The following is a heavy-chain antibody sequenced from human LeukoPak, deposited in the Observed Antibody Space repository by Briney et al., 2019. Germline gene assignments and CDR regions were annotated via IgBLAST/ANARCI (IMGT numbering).Heavy chain of an antibody. Sequence: PGGSLRLSCAAAGFTFSDYSMNWVRQAPGKGLEWVSYISSGSSTIYYADSVKGRFTISRDNAKNSLYLQMNSLRAEDTAVYYCARCPSGRYYFDYWGQGTLVTVSS. J-gene: IGHJ4*02. CDR2: ISSGSSTI. CDR3: ARCPSGRYYFDY. CDR1: GFTFSDYS. D-gene: IGHD6-19*01. V-gene: IGHV3-48*04.